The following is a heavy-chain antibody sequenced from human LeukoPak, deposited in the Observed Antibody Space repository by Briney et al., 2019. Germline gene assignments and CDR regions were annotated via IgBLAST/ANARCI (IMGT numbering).Heavy chain of an antibody. J-gene: IGHJ4*02. CDR2: IRSKAYGGTT. D-gene: IGHD5-18*01. V-gene: IGHV3-49*04. CDR3: TRTLIQLWPGDYEYYFDY. Sequence: GGSLRLSCTASGFTFGDYAMSWVRQAPGKGLEWVGFIRSKAYGGTTEYAASVKGRFTISRDDSKSIAYLQMNSLKAEDTAVYYCTRTLIQLWPGDYEYYFDYWGQGTLVTVSS. CDR1: GFTFGDYA.